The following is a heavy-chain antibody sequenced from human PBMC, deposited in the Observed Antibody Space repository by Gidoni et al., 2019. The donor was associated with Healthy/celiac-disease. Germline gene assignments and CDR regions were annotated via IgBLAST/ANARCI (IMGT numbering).Heavy chain of an antibody. V-gene: IGHV3-23*01. D-gene: IGHD2-15*01. CDR2: ISGSGGST. Sequence: VQLLESGGGLVQPGGSLRLSCAASGFPFCRYAMSWVRQAPGKGLEWVSAISGSGGSTYYADSVKGRFTISRDNSKNTLYLQMNSLRAEDTAVYYCAKNPGYCSGGSCYPDFDYWGQGTLVAVSS. CDR3: AKNPGYCSGGSCYPDFDY. J-gene: IGHJ4*02. CDR1: GFPFCRYA.